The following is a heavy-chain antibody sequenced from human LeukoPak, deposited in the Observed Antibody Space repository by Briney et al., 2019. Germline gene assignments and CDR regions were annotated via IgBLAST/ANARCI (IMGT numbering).Heavy chain of an antibody. CDR3: ARRYYYNLGSFPFDF. CDR2: IHNSGTT. CDR1: GGPFSGYF. D-gene: IGHD3-10*01. J-gene: IGHJ4*02. V-gene: IGHV4-34*01. Sequence: SETLSLTCAVSGGPFSGYFWRWIRQSSGKGLEWIGEIHNSGTTNYNPSLNSRVTISEDTSKNQFYLNLSSVTAAGTAVYYCARRYYYNLGSFPFDFWGQGTLVTVSS.